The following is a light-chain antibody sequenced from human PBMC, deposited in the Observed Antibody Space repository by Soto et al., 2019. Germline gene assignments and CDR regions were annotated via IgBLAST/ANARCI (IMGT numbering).Light chain of an antibody. V-gene: IGKV3-20*01. CDR1: QSISRS. CDR3: QQYGSSPS. Sequence: EVGMTQSPAILSVSPGERATLSCRASQSISRSLAWYQQKPGQAPRLLIYDASGRATGIPDRFSGSGSGTDFTLTISRLEPEDFAVYYCQQYGSSPSFGQGTKVDIK. CDR2: DAS. J-gene: IGKJ1*01.